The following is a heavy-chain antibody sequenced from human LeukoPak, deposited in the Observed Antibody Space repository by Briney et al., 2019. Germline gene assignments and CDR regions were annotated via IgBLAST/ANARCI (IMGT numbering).Heavy chain of an antibody. J-gene: IGHJ4*02. CDR3: SKDGGNYDISGYPPIDY. Sequence: GGSLRLSCAASGFTFSSYAMSWVRQAPGKGLEWVSAISGSGGSRYYADSVKGRFTISRDNSKNTVDLQMNSLRAEDTAIYYCSKDGGNYDISGYPPIDYWGQGTLVTVSS. V-gene: IGHV3-23*01. D-gene: IGHD3-22*01. CDR2: ISGSGGSR. CDR1: GFTFSSYA.